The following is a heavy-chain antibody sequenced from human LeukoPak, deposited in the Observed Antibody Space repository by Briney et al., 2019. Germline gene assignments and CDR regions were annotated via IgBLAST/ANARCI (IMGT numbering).Heavy chain of an antibody. V-gene: IGHV4-39*07. CDR2: IYYSGST. J-gene: IGHJ6*03. CDR1: GGSISSSSYY. CDR3: ARVVRFLEWLPPYYYYMDV. D-gene: IGHD3-3*01. Sequence: PSETLSLTCTVSGGSISSSSYYWGWIRQPPGKGLEWIGSIYYSGSTYYNPSLKSRVTISVDTSKNQFSLKLSSVTAADTAVYYCARVVRFLEWLPPYYYYMDVWGKGTTVTVSS.